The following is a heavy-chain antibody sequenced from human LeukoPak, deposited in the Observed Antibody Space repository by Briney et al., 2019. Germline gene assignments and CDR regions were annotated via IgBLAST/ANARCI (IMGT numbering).Heavy chain of an antibody. CDR3: ARAPTVSFYYYMDV. J-gene: IGHJ6*03. Sequence: PGGSLRLSCAASGFTFSSYEMNWVRQAPGKGLEWVSAISGSGGSTYYADSVKGRFTISRDNSKNTLYLQMNSLRAEDTAVYYCARAPTVSFYYYMDVWGKGTTVTVSS. CDR2: ISGSGGST. CDR1: GFTFSSYE. D-gene: IGHD4-11*01. V-gene: IGHV3-23*01.